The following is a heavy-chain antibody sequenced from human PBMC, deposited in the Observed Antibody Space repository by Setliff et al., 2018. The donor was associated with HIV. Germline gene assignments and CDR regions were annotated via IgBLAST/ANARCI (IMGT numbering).Heavy chain of an antibody. CDR3: AKDKGSSGWGFYYYYYMDV. D-gene: IGHD6-19*01. CDR2: ISDSGGGT. V-gene: IGHV3-23*01. CDR1: GFAFSTYA. J-gene: IGHJ6*03. Sequence: GSLRLSCAASGFAFSTYAMSWVRQAPGKGLEWVSAISDSGGGTYYADSVKGRFTVSRDNSKYTLYLQMNSLRVEDTAVYYCAKDKGSSGWGFYYYYYMDVWGKGTTVTISS.